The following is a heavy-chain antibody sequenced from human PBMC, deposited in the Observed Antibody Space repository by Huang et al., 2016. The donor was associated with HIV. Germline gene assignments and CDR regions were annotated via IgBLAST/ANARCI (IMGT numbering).Heavy chain of an antibody. D-gene: IGHD3-22*01. V-gene: IGHV3-21*01. Sequence: EVQLVESGGGLVKPGGSLRLSCAASGFTFSSYSMNWVRQAPGKGVEWVSSISSSSSYIYYADSVKGRFTISRDNAKNSLYLQMNSLRAEDTAVYYCARDREGYYDSSGYYHNWFDPWGQGTLVTVSS. CDR3: ARDREGYYDSSGYYHNWFDP. CDR1: GFTFSSYS. CDR2: ISSSSSYI. J-gene: IGHJ5*02.